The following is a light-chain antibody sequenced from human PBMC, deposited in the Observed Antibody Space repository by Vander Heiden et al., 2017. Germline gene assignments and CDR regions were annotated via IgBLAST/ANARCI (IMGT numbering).Light chain of an antibody. Sequence: EIVLTQSPATLSLSPGERATLSCRASQSVSSYLAWYQQKPGQAPRLLIYDASNRATGITARFSGSGAGTDFTLTISSREPEDFAVYYCQQRSNGPREYTFGQGTKLEIK. V-gene: IGKV3-11*01. CDR2: DAS. CDR3: QQRSNGPREYT. CDR1: QSVSSY. J-gene: IGKJ2*01.